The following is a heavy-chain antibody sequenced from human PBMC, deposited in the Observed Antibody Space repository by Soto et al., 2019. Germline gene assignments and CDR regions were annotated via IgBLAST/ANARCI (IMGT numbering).Heavy chain of an antibody. J-gene: IGHJ5*02. Sequence: GGSLSLSCAASGFTFSSYSMNWVRQAPGKGLEWVSSISSSSSYIYYADSVKGRFTISRDNAKNSLYLQMNSLRAEDTAVYYCARDIVNYYDSSGYYSNWFDPWGQGTLVTVSS. CDR1: GFTFSSYS. CDR3: ARDIVNYYDSSGYYSNWFDP. D-gene: IGHD3-22*01. V-gene: IGHV3-21*01. CDR2: ISSSSSYI.